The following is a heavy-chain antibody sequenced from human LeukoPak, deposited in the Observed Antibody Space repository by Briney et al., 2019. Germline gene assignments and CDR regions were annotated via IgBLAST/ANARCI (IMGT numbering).Heavy chain of an antibody. CDR2: INPNSGGT. J-gene: IGHJ4*02. CDR1: GYTFTGYY. Sequence: GASVKVSCKASGYTFTGYYMHWVRQAPGQGFEWMGWINPNSGGTNYAQKFQGRVTMTRDTSISTAYMELSRLRSDDTAVYYCARGRDRYCGGDCYLGYFDYWGQGTLVTVSS. D-gene: IGHD2-21*02. V-gene: IGHV1-2*02. CDR3: ARGRDRYCGGDCYLGYFDY.